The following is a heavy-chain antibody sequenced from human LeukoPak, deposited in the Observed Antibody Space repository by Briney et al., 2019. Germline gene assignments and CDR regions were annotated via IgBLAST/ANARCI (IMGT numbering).Heavy chain of an antibody. D-gene: IGHD2-2*02. Sequence: PGGSLRLSCAASGFTFSSYSMNRVRQAPGKGLEWVSYISSSSSTIYYADSVKGRFTISRDNAKNSLYLQMNSLRAEDTAVYYCARDDCSSTSCYTIRQAFDIWGQGTMVTVSS. J-gene: IGHJ3*02. CDR3: ARDDCSSTSCYTIRQAFDI. CDR1: GFTFSSYS. CDR2: ISSSSSTI. V-gene: IGHV3-48*01.